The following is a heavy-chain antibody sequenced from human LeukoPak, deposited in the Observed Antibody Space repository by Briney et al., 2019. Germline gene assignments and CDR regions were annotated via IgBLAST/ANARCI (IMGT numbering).Heavy chain of an antibody. Sequence: GGSLRLSCAASGFTVGRNWMHWVRQAPGKGLVWVSRSEGDDSTTTYADSVKGRFTVSRDNSKNTLYLQMNSLRAEDTAVYYCAKDSTWLLKYYFDYWGQGTLVTVSS. V-gene: IGHV3-74*03. D-gene: IGHD3-22*01. CDR1: GFTVGRNW. CDR2: SEGDDSTT. J-gene: IGHJ4*02. CDR3: AKDSTWLLKYYFDY.